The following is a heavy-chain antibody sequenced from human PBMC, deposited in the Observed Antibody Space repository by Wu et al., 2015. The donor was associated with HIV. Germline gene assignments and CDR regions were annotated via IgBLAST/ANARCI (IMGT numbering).Heavy chain of an antibody. CDR3: ARGVPDCSTSRCYGYYYMDV. V-gene: IGHV1-3*02. CDR2: SDAGNGDT. CDR1: GYTLSSYA. Sequence: QVQLVQSGAEVKKPGASVRISCKASGYTLSSYAVHWVRQAPGQGLEWMGWSDAGNGDTKYSQNFQARVTITRDTSANTAYMELSSLRSEDMAVYYCARGVPDCSTSRCYGYYYMDVWGKGTTVIVSS. D-gene: IGHD2-2*01. J-gene: IGHJ6*03.